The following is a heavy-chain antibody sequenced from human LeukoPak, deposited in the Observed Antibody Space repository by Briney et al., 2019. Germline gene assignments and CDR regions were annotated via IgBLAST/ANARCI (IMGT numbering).Heavy chain of an antibody. Sequence: VASVKVSCKASGNTFTGYYIYWVRQAPGQGLEWMGRINPNSGGTNYAQKFQGRVTMTRNTSISTAYMELSRLRSGDTAVYYCARDKVAGVGALDYWGQGTLVTVSS. V-gene: IGHV1-2*02. CDR3: ARDKVAGVGALDY. CDR2: INPNSGGT. J-gene: IGHJ4*02. CDR1: GNTFTGYY. D-gene: IGHD3-16*01.